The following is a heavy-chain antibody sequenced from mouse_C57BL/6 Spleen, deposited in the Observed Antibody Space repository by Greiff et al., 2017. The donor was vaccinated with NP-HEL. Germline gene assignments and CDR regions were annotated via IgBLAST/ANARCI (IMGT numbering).Heavy chain of an antibody. V-gene: IGHV5-16*01. Sequence: EVHLVESEGGLVQPGSSMKLSCTASGFTFSDYYMAWVRQVPEKGLEWVANINYDGSSTYYLDSLKSRFIISRDNAKNILYLQMSSLKSEDTATYYCARAPIYYGGAMDYWGQGTSVTVSS. J-gene: IGHJ4*01. CDR1: GFTFSDYY. D-gene: IGHD2-13*01. CDR2: INYDGSST. CDR3: ARAPIYYGGAMDY.